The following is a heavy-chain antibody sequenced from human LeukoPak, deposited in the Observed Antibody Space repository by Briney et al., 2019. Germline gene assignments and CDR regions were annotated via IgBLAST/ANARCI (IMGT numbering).Heavy chain of an antibody. J-gene: IGHJ4*02. Sequence: PSETLSLTCTVSGGSISSGSYYWSWIRQPAGKGLEWIGRIYSSGSTKYHPSLKSRVTISVDTSKNQFSLKLSSVTAADTAVYYCARGWRFGEYYFDYWGQGTLVTVSS. D-gene: IGHD3-10*01. CDR1: GGSISSGSYY. CDR3: ARGWRFGEYYFDY. CDR2: IYSSGST. V-gene: IGHV4-61*02.